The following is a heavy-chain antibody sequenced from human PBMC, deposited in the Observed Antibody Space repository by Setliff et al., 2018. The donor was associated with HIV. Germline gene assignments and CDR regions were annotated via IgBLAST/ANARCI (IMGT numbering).Heavy chain of an antibody. J-gene: IGHJ5*02. V-gene: IGHV4-34*01. CDR1: GESVSGYY. CDR3: ARGTKGSRWSVTRINWFDT. Sequence: PSETLSLTCAVYGESVSGYYWSWIRQPPGKGLEWIGEINHSGSTNYNPSLKSRVIMSADTPKSQFSLKLTSLTAGDTAVYYCARGTKGSRWSVTRINWFDTWGQGTLVTVSS. CDR2: INHSGST. D-gene: IGHD6-13*01.